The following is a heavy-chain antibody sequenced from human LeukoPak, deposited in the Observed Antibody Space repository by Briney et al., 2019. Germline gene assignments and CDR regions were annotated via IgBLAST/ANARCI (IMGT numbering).Heavy chain of an antibody. D-gene: IGHD2-2*01. CDR1: GGSFSGYY. CDR3: ARMPQYCTSTSCYQNWFDP. CDR2: IYFSGTT. Sequence: SETLSLTCAVYGGSFSGYYWSWIRQPPGKGLEWIGYIYFSGTTNYSPSLKGRVTISVDTSKSQFSLRLSSVTVADTAVYYCARMPQYCTSTSCYQNWFDPWGQGTLVTVSS. V-gene: IGHV4-59*01. J-gene: IGHJ5*02.